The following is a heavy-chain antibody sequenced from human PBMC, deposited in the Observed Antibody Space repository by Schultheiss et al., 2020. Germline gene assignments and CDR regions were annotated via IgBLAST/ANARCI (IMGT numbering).Heavy chain of an antibody. CDR3: ARDEGSGSRFPRYYGMDV. CDR2: ISSSSSYT. J-gene: IGHJ6*02. CDR1: GFTFSSYD. V-gene: IGHV3-21*05. D-gene: IGHD3-10*01. Sequence: GGSLRLSCAASGFTFSSYDMHWVRQAPGKGLEWVSYISSSSSYTNYADSVKGRFTISRDNSKNTLYLQMNSLKTEDTAVYYCARDEGSGSRFPRYYGMDVWGQGTTVTVSS.